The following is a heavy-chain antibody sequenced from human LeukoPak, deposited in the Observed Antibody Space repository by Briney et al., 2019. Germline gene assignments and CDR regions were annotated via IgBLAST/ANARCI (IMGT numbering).Heavy chain of an antibody. J-gene: IGHJ6*02. CDR2: IYYSGST. V-gene: IGHV4-30-4*01. D-gene: IGHD5-12*01. CDR1: GGSISSGDYY. CDR3: ARDIVATPSYWYYGMDV. Sequence: SETLSLTCTVSGGSISSGDYYWSWIRQPPGKGLEWIGYIYYSGSTYYNPSLKSRVTISVDTSKNQFSLKLSSVTAADTAVYYCARDIVATPSYWYYGMDVWGQGTTVTVSS.